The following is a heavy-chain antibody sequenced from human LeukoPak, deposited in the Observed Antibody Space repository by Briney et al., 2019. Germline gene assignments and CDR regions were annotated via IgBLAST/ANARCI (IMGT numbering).Heavy chain of an antibody. CDR3: ARRLGLHYYASGSYYSY. Sequence: ETLSLTSAVYGGSFSGTYWSRIRQPPGEGLEWIGEINHSGSTNYNPSLKSRVTISVDTSKNQISLKLSSLTAADTAVYYCARRLGLHYYASGSYYSYWGQGALWSPS. D-gene: IGHD3-10*01. J-gene: IGHJ4*02. CDR1: GGSFSGTY. CDR2: INHSGST. V-gene: IGHV4-34*01.